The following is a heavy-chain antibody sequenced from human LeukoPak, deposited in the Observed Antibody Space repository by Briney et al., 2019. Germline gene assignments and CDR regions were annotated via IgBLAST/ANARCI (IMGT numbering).Heavy chain of an antibody. V-gene: IGHV3-9*01. J-gene: IGHJ4*02. Sequence: GGSLRLSCAASGFTFDDYAMHWVRQAPGKGLEWVSGISWNSGSIGYADSVKGRFTISRDNAKNSLYLQMNSLRAEDTALYYCAKDRSSVFFRVLDYWGQGTLVTVSS. CDR1: GFTFDDYA. CDR2: ISWNSGSI. D-gene: IGHD6-6*01. CDR3: AKDRSSVFFRVLDY.